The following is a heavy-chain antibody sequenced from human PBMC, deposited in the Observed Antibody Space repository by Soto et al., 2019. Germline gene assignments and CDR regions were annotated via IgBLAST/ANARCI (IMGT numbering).Heavy chain of an antibody. J-gene: IGHJ4*02. CDR2: LSVTGGGP. D-gene: IGHD1-26*01. CDR3: AKGRETTTSAKFCFDN. CDR1: GFSFSSYD. Sequence: EVRLLESGGGLVQPGGSLRLSCAASGFSFSSYDMTWVRQAPGQGLEWVSRLSVTGGGPYSADSVRGRFTMSRDNSQNTLALEMSGLRADDSAVYYCAKGRETTTSAKFCFDNWGQGTLVTASS. V-gene: IGHV3-23*01.